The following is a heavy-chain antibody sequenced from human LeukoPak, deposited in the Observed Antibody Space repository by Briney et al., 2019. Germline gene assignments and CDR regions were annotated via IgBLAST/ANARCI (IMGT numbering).Heavy chain of an antibody. J-gene: IGHJ4*02. D-gene: IGHD6-19*01. CDR2: IYWDDDK. Sequence: KKSGPTLVKPTQTLTLTCTFSGFSRGTRGVGVGWIRQPPGKAPEWLSLIYWDDDKRYSPSLKRRLTITNDTSKNQVVLTMTNVDPLDTATYYCANRRGTSGWSEGYFDYWGQGTLVTVSS. V-gene: IGHV2-5*02. CDR1: GFSRGTRGVG. CDR3: ANRRGTSGWSEGYFDY.